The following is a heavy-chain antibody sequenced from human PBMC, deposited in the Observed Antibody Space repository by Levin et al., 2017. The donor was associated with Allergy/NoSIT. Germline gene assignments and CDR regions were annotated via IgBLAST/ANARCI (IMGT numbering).Heavy chain of an antibody. D-gene: IGHD5-12*01. V-gene: IGHV1-2*06. CDR1: GYTFTGYY. CDR3: ARSRGIVATANNLMDV. Sequence: ASVKVSCKASGYTFTGYYMHWVRQAPGQGLEWMGRINPNSGGTNYAQKFQGRVTMTRDTSISTAYMELSRLRSDDTAVYYCARSRGIVATANNLMDVWGKGTTVTVSS. J-gene: IGHJ6*04. CDR2: INPNSGGT.